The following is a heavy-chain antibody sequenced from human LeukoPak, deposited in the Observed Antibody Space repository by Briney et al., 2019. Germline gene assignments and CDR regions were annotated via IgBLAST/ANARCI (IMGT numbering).Heavy chain of an antibody. V-gene: IGHV3-23*01. CDR2: ISGGGVST. J-gene: IGHJ4*02. CDR3: ASEYYYDSSGYSNY. Sequence: GGSLRLSCAASGFTFSTYAMSWVRQAPGKGLEWVSAISGGGVSTYYADSVKGRFTISRDNSKNTLYLQMNSLRAEDTAVYYCASEYYYDSSGYSNYWGQGTLVTVSS. CDR1: GFTFSTYA. D-gene: IGHD3-22*01.